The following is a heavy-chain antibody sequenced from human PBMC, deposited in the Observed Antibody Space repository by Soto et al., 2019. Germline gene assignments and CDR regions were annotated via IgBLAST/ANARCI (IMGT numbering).Heavy chain of an antibody. CDR2: IYHSGTT. V-gene: IGHV4-59*08. CDR3: ARRYGYSFDY. J-gene: IGHJ4*02. Sequence: TSETLSLTCTVSGGSISSYYWSWIRQPPGKGLEWVGHIYHSGTTNSNPSLKSRVTISVDTSKNQFSLKLSSVTAADTAVYYCARRYGYSFDYWGQGTLVTVSS. CDR1: GGSISSYY. D-gene: IGHD1-1*01.